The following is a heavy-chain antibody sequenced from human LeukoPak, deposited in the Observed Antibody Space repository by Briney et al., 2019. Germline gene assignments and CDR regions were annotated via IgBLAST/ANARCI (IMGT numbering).Heavy chain of an antibody. Sequence: GGSLRLSCAASGFTFSSYAMHWVRQAPGKGLEWVAVISKDGSDKYYPGSVRGRFTISRDNSKNTIYLQMDSLRAEDTAIYYCARDYWWNYDYWGQGTLVTVSS. CDR1: GFTFSSYA. V-gene: IGHV3-30-3*01. CDR3: ARDYWWNYDY. J-gene: IGHJ4*02. CDR2: ISKDGSDK. D-gene: IGHD1-7*01.